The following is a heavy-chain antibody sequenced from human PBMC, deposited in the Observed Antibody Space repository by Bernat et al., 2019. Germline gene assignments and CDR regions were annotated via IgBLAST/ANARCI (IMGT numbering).Heavy chain of an antibody. CDR3: ARDPTLRPPTQYYYGSGSYYPPPYYFDY. Sequence: QVQLQESGPGLVKPSETLSLTCTVSGGSISSYYWSWIRQPPGKGLEWIGYIYYSGSTNYNPSLKSRVTISVDTSKNQFSLKLSSVTAADTAVYYCARDPTLRPPTQYYYGSGSYYPPPYYFDYWGQGTLVTVSS. CDR2: IYYSGST. D-gene: IGHD3-10*01. J-gene: IGHJ4*02. CDR1: GGSISSYY. V-gene: IGHV4-59*01.